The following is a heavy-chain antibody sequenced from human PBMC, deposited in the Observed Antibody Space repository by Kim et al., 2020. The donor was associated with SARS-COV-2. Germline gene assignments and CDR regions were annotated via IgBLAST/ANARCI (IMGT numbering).Heavy chain of an antibody. D-gene: IGHD6-13*01. V-gene: IGHV5-10-1*01. J-gene: IGHJ6*02. CDR1: GYSFTSYW. Sequence: GESLKISCKGSGYSFTSYWISWVRQMPGKGLEWMGRIDPSDSYTNYSPSFQGHVTISADKSISTAYLQWSSLKASDTAMYYCARLPAGIAAASPGMDVWGQGTTVTVSS. CDR3: ARLPAGIAAASPGMDV. CDR2: IDPSDSYT.